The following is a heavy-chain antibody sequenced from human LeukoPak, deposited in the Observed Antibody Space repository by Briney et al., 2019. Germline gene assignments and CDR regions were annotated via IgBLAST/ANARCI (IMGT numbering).Heavy chain of an antibody. CDR1: GGSISSYY. J-gene: IGHJ4*02. CDR3: ARVGVELHQPLDY. D-gene: IGHD1-7*01. CDR2: IYYSGST. V-gene: IGHV4-59*12. Sequence: SETLSLTCTVSGGSISSYYWSWIRQPPGKGLEWIGYIYYSGSTNYNPSLKSRVTISVDTSKNQYSLKLTSVTAADTAVYYCARVGVELHQPLDYWGRGTLVTVFS.